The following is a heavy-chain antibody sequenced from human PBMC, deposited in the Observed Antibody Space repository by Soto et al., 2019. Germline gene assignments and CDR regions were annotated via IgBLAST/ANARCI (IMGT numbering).Heavy chain of an antibody. CDR3: ARLDYDLWSWWLTARYYGIDV. Sequence: QVQLVESGGGVVQPGRSLRLSCAASGFTFSSYGMHWVRQAPGKGLEWVAVVWYDGSNKYYADSVKGRFTISRDSSKNTLYLQMNMLRAVDTAVYYCARLDYDLWSWWLTARYYGIDVWGQGTTVTVSS. CDR2: VWYDGSNK. J-gene: IGHJ6*02. D-gene: IGHD3-3*01. V-gene: IGHV3-33*01. CDR1: GFTFSSYG.